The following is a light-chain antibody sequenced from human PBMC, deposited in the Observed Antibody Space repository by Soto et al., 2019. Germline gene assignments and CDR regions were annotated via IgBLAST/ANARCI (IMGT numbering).Light chain of an antibody. CDR3: QHYYSSPLT. V-gene: IGKV4-1*01. CDR2: WAS. J-gene: IGKJ4*01. Sequence: DIVMTQSPDSLSVSLGERATINCKSSQSVLSSSNNKNYLAWYQQKPGQPPKVVIYWASTRGSGVPDRFSGSGSGTDFTLTISSLQAEDVAVYYCQHYYSSPLTFGGGTKGDLK. CDR1: QSVLSSSNNKNY.